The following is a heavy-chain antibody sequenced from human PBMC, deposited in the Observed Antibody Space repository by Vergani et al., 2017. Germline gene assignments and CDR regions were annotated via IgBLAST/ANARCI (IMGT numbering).Heavy chain of an antibody. D-gene: IGHD3-10*01. V-gene: IGHV4-61*02. CDR1: GGSISSGNYY. J-gene: IGHJ6*02. Sequence: QVKLQESGPGLVKPSQTLSLTCAVSGGSISSGNYYWSWIRQPAGKGLEWIGRVYTSGMTNYNPSLKSRVTILVDRSKSQLSLKLTSVTAGDTAVYFCARELSYYYGSGSDDYNPYYYEGMDVWGPGTTVTVSS. CDR2: VYTSGMT. CDR3: ARELSYYYGSGSDDYNPYYYEGMDV.